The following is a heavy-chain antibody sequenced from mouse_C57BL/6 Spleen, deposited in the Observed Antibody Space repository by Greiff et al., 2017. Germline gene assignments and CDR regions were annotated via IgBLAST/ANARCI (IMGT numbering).Heavy chain of an antibody. CDR3: ARDDGYYPLAY. V-gene: IGHV1-18*01. D-gene: IGHD2-3*01. CDR1: GYTFTDYN. J-gene: IGHJ3*01. Sequence: VQLKESGPELVKPGASVKIPCKASGYTFTDYNMDWVKQSHGKSLEWIGDINPNNGGTIYNQKFKGKATLTVDKSSSTAYMELRSLTSEDTAVYYCARDDGYYPLAYWGQGTLVTVSA. CDR2: INPNNGGT.